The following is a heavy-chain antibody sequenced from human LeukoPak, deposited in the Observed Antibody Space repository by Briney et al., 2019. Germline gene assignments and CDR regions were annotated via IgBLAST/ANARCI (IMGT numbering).Heavy chain of an antibody. CDR3: ARDSTYYYDSSGYYQ. Sequence: GGSLRLSCAASGFTFSSYSMNWVRQVPGKGLEWVSSISSSSSYIYYADSVKGRFTISRDNAKNSLYLQMNSLRAEDTAVYYCARDSTYYYDSSGYYQRGQGTLVTVSS. J-gene: IGHJ4*02. V-gene: IGHV3-21*01. D-gene: IGHD3-22*01. CDR1: GFTFSSYS. CDR2: ISSSSSYI.